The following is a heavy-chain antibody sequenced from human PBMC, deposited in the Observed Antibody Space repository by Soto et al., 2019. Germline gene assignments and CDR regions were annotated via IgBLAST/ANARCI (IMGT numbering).Heavy chain of an antibody. CDR3: ARAFRWGGAHFDY. CDR1: GFTFSSYS. D-gene: IGHD3-16*01. V-gene: IGHV3-48*01. CDR2: ISSSSSTI. J-gene: IGHJ4*02. Sequence: EVQLVESGGGLVQPGGSLRLSCAASGFTFSSYSMNWVRQAPGKGLEWVSYISSSSSTIYYADSVKGRFTLSRDNAKNSLYLQMTSLRAEDTAVYYCARAFRWGGAHFDYWGQGTLVTVSS.